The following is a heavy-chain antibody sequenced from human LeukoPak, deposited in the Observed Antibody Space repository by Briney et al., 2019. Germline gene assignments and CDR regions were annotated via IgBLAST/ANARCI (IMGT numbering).Heavy chain of an antibody. CDR3: ARETVTMVRGVIKDFQH. D-gene: IGHD3-10*01. CDR1: GFTVSSNY. CDR2: IYSGGST. V-gene: IGHV3-66*02. Sequence: GGSLRLSCAASGFTVSSNYMSWVRQAPGKGLEWVSVIYSGGSTYYADSVKGRFTISRDNSKSTLYLQMNSLRAEDTAVYYCARETVTMVRGVIKDFQHWGQGTLVTVSS. J-gene: IGHJ1*01.